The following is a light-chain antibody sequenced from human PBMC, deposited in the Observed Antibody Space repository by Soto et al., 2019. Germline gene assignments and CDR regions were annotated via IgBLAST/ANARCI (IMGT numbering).Light chain of an antibody. V-gene: IGKV3-11*01. Sequence: EIVLTQSPATLSLSPGERATLSCRASQSVSSYLAWYQQKPGQAPRLLIYDASNRATGIPARFSGSGSGTTFTPPISSLEPGVFAFYYGQQRRNWPPPPLGGGTKGKI. J-gene: IGKJ4*01. CDR3: QQRRNWPPPP. CDR1: QSVSSY. CDR2: DAS.